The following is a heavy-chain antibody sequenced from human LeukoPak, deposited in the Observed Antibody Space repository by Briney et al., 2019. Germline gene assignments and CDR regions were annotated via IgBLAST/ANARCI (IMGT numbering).Heavy chain of an antibody. J-gene: IGHJ4*02. CDR1: GFTFSSYS. Sequence: GGSLRLSCAASGFTFSSYSMNWVRQAPGKGLEWVSSISSSSSYIYYADSVKGRFTISRDNAKNSLYLQMNSLRAEDTAVYYCARERYPYYYDSSGSSRPAYFDYWGQGTLVTVSS. D-gene: IGHD3-22*01. CDR3: ARERYPYYYDSSGSSRPAYFDY. V-gene: IGHV3-21*01. CDR2: ISSSSSYI.